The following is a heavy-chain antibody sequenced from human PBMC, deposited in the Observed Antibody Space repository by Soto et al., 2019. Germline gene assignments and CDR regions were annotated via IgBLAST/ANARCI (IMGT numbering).Heavy chain of an antibody. J-gene: IGHJ3*02. Sequence: EAHLVESGGKLVQPGGSLRLSCGASGFTFSVYWMSWVRQAPGEGLEWVARIKFDGTGIQYADSVKGRFTISRDNAENSLYLQMDSLRAEDTAVYFCARGDTPMITGLDSFDIWGQGTMVTVSS. D-gene: IGHD5-18*01. CDR3: ARGDTPMITGLDSFDI. CDR2: IKFDGTGI. CDR1: GFTFSVYW. V-gene: IGHV3-7*01.